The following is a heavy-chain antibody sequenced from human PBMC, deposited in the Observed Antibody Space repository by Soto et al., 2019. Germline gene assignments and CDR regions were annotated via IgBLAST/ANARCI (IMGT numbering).Heavy chain of an antibody. Sequence: RGSPRLSCAASGFTFSGQATSWVRQAPGKGLESVSAIHSGGSTYYAGSVNCRSTITRDDSKNTLSLQMNSLRSEDTAVYYCSRRSWEIIGSPHKFGYWGQGVLVTVSS. D-gene: IGHD1-26*01. CDR3: SRRSWEIIGSPHKFGY. CDR2: IHSGGST. J-gene: IGHJ4*02. V-gene: IGHV3-23*01. CDR1: GFTFSGQA.